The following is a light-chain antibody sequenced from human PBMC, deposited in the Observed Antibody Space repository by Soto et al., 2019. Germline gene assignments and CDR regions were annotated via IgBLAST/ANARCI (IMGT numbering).Light chain of an antibody. CDR2: GAS. CDR3: QPYGSSPT. V-gene: IGKV3-20*01. CDR1: QSVSSSS. Sequence: EIVLTQSPGTLSLSPGERATLSCRASQSVSSSSLAWYQQKPGQAPRLLIYGASSRATGIPDRFSGSGSGTDFTLTISRLEPEDFAVYYCQPYGSSPTFGQGTKVEIK. J-gene: IGKJ1*01.